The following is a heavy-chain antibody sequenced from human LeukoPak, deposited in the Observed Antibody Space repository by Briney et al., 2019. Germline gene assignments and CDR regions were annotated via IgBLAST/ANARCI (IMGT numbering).Heavy chain of an antibody. D-gene: IGHD1-26*01. CDR2: TRNKANSYTT. CDR1: GFTFSDHY. J-gene: IGHJ5*01. V-gene: IGHV3-72*01. Sequence: PGGSLRLSCAASGFTFSDHYMDWVRQAPGKGPEWVGRTRNKANSYTTDYAASVKGRFTVSRDDPKNSLYLQMTSLKAEDTAVYYCTRVLGGGILWFDYWGQGALVTVSS. CDR3: TRVLGGGILWFDY.